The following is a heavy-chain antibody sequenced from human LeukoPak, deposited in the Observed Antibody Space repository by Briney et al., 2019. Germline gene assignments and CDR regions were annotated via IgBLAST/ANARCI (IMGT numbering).Heavy chain of an antibody. Sequence: SETLSLTCTVSGGSISSYYWSWIRQPAGKGLEWIGRIYTSGSTNYNPSLKSRVTISVDKSKNQFSLKLSSVTAADTAVYHCARSYSSGWYRDAFDIWGQGTMVTVSS. CDR2: IYTSGST. CDR1: GGSISSYY. D-gene: IGHD6-19*01. V-gene: IGHV4-4*07. CDR3: ARSYSSGWYRDAFDI. J-gene: IGHJ3*02.